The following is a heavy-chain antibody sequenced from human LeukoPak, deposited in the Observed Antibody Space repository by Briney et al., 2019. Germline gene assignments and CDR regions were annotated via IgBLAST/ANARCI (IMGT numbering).Heavy chain of an antibody. CDR3: ARGPSVTSIGGP. CDR1: GGSISHYY. J-gene: IGHJ5*02. CDR2: TYYGGST. D-gene: IGHD4-17*01. Sequence: SETLSLTCTVSGGSISHYYWSWIRQPPEKGLEWIGYTYYGGSTKFNPSPKSRVAISVDTSKKQFSLNLTSVTAADTAVYYCARGPSVTSIGGPWGQGTLVTVSA. V-gene: IGHV4-59*01.